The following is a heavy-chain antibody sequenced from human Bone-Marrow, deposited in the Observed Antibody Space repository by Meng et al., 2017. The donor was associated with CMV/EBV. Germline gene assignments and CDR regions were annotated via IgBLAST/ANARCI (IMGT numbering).Heavy chain of an antibody. CDR1: GFTFSSYA. CDR2: IYSGGSST. Sequence: GESLKISCAASGFTFSSYAMSWVRQAPGKGLEWVSVIYSGGSSTYYADSVKGRFTISRDNSKNTLYLQMNSLRAEDTAVYYCAKDGYCSSTSCYLNWFDPWGQGTLVTVSS. CDR3: AKDGYCSSTSCYLNWFDP. D-gene: IGHD2-2*03. V-gene: IGHV3-23*03. J-gene: IGHJ5*02.